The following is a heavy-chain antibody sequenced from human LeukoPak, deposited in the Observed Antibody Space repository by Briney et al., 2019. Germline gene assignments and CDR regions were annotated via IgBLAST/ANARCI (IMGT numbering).Heavy chain of an antibody. D-gene: IGHD2-15*01. CDR3: AKDSRRTKYCSGGSCPGGGY. CDR2: IKTDGSST. Sequence: GGSLRLSCAASGFTFSSYWMHWVRQVPGKGLMWVSRIKTDGSSTSYADSGMGGFNISRDNAKNTLYLQMNSLRAEDTAVYYCAKDSRRTKYCSGGSCPGGGYWGQGTLVTVSS. V-gene: IGHV3-74*01. J-gene: IGHJ4*02. CDR1: GFTFSSYW.